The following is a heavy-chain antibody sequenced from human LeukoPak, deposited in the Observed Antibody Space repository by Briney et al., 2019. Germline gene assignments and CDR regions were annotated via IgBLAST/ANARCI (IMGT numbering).Heavy chain of an antibody. D-gene: IGHD2-2*01. V-gene: IGHV3-23*01. CDR1: GFTFSSYA. CDR2: ISGSGGST. Sequence: GSLRLSCAASGFTFSSYAMSWVRQAPGKGLEWVSAISGSGGSTYYADSVKGRFTISRDNSKNTLYLQMNSLRAEDTAVYYCAKDSRDCSSTSCPYYYMDVWGKGTTVTVSS. J-gene: IGHJ6*03. CDR3: AKDSRDCSSTSCPYYYMDV.